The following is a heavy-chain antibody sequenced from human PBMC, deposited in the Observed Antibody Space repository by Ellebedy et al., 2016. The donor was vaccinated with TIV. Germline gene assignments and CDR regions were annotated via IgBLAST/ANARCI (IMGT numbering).Heavy chain of an antibody. Sequence: ASVKVSCKASGYTFTSYYMHWVRQAPGQGLEWMGIINPSGGSTNYAQKFQGRVTITADRSTYTAYMEVSSLRSEDTAVYYCAQRKGLDTMALNPWGQGTMVSVSS. D-gene: IGHD5-12*01. V-gene: IGHV1-46*01. J-gene: IGHJ3*01. CDR2: INPSGGST. CDR3: AQRKGLDTMALNP. CDR1: GYTFTSYY.